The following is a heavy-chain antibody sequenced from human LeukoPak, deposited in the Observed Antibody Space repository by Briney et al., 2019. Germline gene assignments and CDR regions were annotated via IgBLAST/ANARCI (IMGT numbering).Heavy chain of an antibody. CDR2: MNPNSGNT. D-gene: IGHD3-3*02. CDR1: GYTFTSYD. V-gene: IGHV1-8*03. Sequence: ASVKVSCKASGYTFTSYDINWVRQATGQGLEWMGWMNPNSGNTGYAQKFQGRVTITRNTSISTAYMELRSLRSDDTAVYYCARGEYDLLGDYWGQGTLVTVSS. CDR3: ARGEYDLLGDY. J-gene: IGHJ4*02.